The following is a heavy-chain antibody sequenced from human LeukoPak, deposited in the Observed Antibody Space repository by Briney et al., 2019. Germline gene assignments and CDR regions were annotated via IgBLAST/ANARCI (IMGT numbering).Heavy chain of an antibody. J-gene: IGHJ4*02. D-gene: IGHD4-11*01. V-gene: IGHV4-61*02. CDR3: ARAPPSNYVDY. CDR1: GGSISSGSYY. Sequence: SETLSLTCTVSGGSISSGSYYWRWIRQPAGKGLEWIGRIYTSGSTNYNPSLKSRVTISVDTSKNQFSLKLSSVTAADTAVYYCARAPPSNYVDYWGQGTLVTVSS. CDR2: IYTSGST.